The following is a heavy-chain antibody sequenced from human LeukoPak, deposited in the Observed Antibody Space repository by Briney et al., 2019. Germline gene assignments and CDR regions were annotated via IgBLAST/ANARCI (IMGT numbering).Heavy chain of an antibody. CDR1: GGTFSSYA. Sequence: SVKVSCKASGGTFSSYAISWLRQAPGQGLEWMGGIIPIFGTANYAQKFQGRVTITADESTSTAYMELSSLRSEDTAVYYCACYYDSSGYFDYWGQGTLVTVSS. D-gene: IGHD3-22*01. CDR3: ACYYDSSGYFDY. CDR2: IIPIFGTA. V-gene: IGHV1-69*13. J-gene: IGHJ4*02.